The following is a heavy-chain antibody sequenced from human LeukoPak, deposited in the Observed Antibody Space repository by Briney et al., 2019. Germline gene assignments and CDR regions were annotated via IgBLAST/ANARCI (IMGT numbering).Heavy chain of an antibody. CDR1: GFTFSSYA. J-gene: IGHJ6*02. CDR2: ISYDGSNK. Sequence: GRSLRLSCAASGFTFSSYAMHWVRQAPGKGLEWVVVISYDGSNKYYADSVKGRFTISRDNSKNTLYLQKNSLRAEDTAVYYCTRAPNYYDSSGCMDVWGQGTTVTVSS. CDR3: TRAPNYYDSSGCMDV. V-gene: IGHV3-30-3*01. D-gene: IGHD3-22*01.